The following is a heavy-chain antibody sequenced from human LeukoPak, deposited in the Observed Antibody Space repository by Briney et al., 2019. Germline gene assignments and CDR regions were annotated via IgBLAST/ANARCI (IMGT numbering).Heavy chain of an antibody. Sequence: PGGSLRLSCAASGFTFSSYSMDWVRQAPGKGLEWVSYISSSSSTIYYADSVKGRFTISRDNAKNSLYLQMNSLRAEDTAVYYCARDAAAQPLAYYYYMDVWGKGTTVTVSS. D-gene: IGHD6-13*01. CDR1: GFTFSSYS. CDR3: ARDAAAQPLAYYYYMDV. V-gene: IGHV3-48*01. J-gene: IGHJ6*03. CDR2: ISSSSSTI.